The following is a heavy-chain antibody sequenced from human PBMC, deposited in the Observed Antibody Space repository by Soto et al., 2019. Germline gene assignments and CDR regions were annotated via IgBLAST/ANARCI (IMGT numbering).Heavy chain of an antibody. V-gene: IGHV1-8*01. J-gene: IGHJ4*02. D-gene: IGHD1-1*01. CDR1: GYTFITYD. CDR2: MNPYNGNA. Sequence: QVQLVQSGAEVKKPGASVKVSCKASGYTFITYDINWVRQAPGQGLEWMGWMNPYNGNAGYAQKFQCRVTMTRNTSISTAYMELTSLKSNDTAVYFCARRKERSGPHYFDSWGQGTLVTFAS. CDR3: ARRKERSGPHYFDS.